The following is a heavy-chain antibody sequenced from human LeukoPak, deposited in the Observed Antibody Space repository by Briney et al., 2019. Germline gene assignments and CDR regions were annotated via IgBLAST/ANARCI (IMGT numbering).Heavy chain of an antibody. CDR3: ARSVCSGGECFSSDY. CDR2: IIPDGGNT. CDR1: GYTFINYG. J-gene: IGHJ4*02. D-gene: IGHD6-25*01. Sequence: ASVKVSCRASGYTFINYGVSWVRQAPGQGLEWLGWIIPDGGNTDYAQELQGRLTLTTKRSTTTATVELRRLTSDDTAVYFCARSVCSGGECFSSDYWGQGTLVTVSS. V-gene: IGHV1-18*01.